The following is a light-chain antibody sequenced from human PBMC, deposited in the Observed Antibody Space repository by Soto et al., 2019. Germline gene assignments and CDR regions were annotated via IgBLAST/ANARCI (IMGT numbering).Light chain of an antibody. Sequence: QSVLTQPPSVSGAPGQRVTISCTGSSSNIGAGYDVHWYQQLPGTAPKLLIYGNSNRPSGVPDRFSGSKSDTSASLVITGLQAEDEADYYCQSYDSSLSGWVFGGGTKVTVL. J-gene: IGLJ3*02. CDR1: SSNIGAGYD. CDR3: QSYDSSLSGWV. V-gene: IGLV1-40*01. CDR2: GNS.